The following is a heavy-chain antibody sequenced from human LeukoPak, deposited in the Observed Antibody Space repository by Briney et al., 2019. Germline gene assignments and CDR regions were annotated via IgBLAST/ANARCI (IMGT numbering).Heavy chain of an antibody. CDR1: GYTFTSYY. V-gene: IGHV1-46*01. J-gene: IGHJ4*02. Sequence: ASVKVSCKASGYTFTSYYMHWVRQAPGQGLEWVGIINPSGGSTSYAQKFQGRVTMTRDTSTSTVYMELSSLRSEDTAVYYCARDLSGVVGATTNFDYWGQGTLVTVSS. CDR2: INPSGGST. CDR3: ARDLSGVVGATTNFDY. D-gene: IGHD1-26*01.